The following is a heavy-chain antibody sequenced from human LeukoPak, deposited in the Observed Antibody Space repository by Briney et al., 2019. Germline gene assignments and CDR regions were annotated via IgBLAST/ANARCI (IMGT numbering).Heavy chain of an antibody. V-gene: IGHV1-2*02. CDR3: ARSSQWLVGNYFDY. J-gene: IGHJ4*02. Sequence: ASVKVSCKASGYTFTGYYMHWVRQAPGQGLEWMGWINPNSGGTNYAQKFQGRVTMTRDTSISTAYMELSRLRSDDTAVYYCARSSQWLVGNYFDYWGQGTLVTVSP. D-gene: IGHD6-19*01. CDR2: INPNSGGT. CDR1: GYTFTGYY.